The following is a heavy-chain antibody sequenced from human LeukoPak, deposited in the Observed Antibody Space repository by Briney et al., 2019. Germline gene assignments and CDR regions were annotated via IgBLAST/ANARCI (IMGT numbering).Heavy chain of an antibody. J-gene: IGHJ4*02. V-gene: IGHV1-8*01. D-gene: IGHD3-22*01. Sequence: ASVKVSCKASGYTFTSYDINWVRQATGQGLEWMGWMNPNSGNTGYAQKFQGRVTMTRNTSISTAYMELSSLRPEDTALYYCAKDDDSDRGFDYWGQGTLVTVSS. CDR1: GYTFTSYD. CDR3: AKDDDSDRGFDY. CDR2: MNPNSGNT.